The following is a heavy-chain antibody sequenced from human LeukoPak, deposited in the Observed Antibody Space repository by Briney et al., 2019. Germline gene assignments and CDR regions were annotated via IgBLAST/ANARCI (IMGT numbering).Heavy chain of an antibody. CDR2: INHSGST. J-gene: IGHJ5*02. CDR1: GGSFSGYY. Sequence: SETLSLTCAVYGGSFSGYYWSWIRQPPGKGLEWIGEINHSGSTNYNPSLKSRVTISVDTSKNQFSLKLSSVTAADTAVYYCARQQRVKRSWFDPWGQGTLVTVSS. D-gene: IGHD6-13*01. CDR3: ARQQRVKRSWFDP. V-gene: IGHV4-34*01.